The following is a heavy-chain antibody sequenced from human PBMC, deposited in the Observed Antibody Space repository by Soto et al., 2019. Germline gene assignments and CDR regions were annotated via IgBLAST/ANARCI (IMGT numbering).Heavy chain of an antibody. CDR2: INTDGGTT. D-gene: IGHD1-26*01. CDR1: GFTFSSYW. J-gene: IGHJ5*02. V-gene: IGHV3-74*01. CDR3: VRVGSGSYSWRDP. Sequence: GGSLRLSCAASGFTFSSYWMHWVRQAPGKGLVWVSRINTDGGTTTYAESVKGRFTISRDNARNTVYLQMNSLRPEDTALYYCVRVGSGSYSWRDPWGQGTLVTVSS.